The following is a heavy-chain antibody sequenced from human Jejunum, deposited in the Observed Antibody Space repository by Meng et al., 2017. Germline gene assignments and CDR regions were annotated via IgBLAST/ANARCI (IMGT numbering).Heavy chain of an antibody. CDR3: TTWYGEY. CDR2: TYYRSEWQN. V-gene: IGHV6-1*01. Sequence: VQLQQSGPGLVKPSQTLSLTCAISGDSVSSNRALWHWVRQSPSRGLEWLGQTYYRSEWQNHYGVSVKSRIIINADTSRNQFSLNLNSVTPEDTAVYYCTTWYGEYWGQGTLVTVSS. J-gene: IGHJ4*02. D-gene: IGHD3-10*01. CDR1: GDSVSSNRAL.